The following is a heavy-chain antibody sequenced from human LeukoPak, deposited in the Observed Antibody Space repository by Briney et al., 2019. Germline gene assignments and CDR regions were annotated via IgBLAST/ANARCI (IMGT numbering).Heavy chain of an antibody. CDR3: AGPARKDDAFDI. V-gene: IGHV4-59*08. J-gene: IGHJ3*02. CDR2: IYYSGST. Sequence: PSETLSLTCTVSGGSISSYYWSWIRQPPGKGLEWIGYIYYSGSTNYNPSLKSRVTISVDTSKNQFSLKLSSVTAADTAVYYCAGPARKDDAFDIWGQGTMVTVSS. CDR1: GGSISSYY.